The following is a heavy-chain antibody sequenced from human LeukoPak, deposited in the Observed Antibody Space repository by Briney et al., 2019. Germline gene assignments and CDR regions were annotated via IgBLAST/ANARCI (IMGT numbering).Heavy chain of an antibody. V-gene: IGHV4-4*09. J-gene: IGHJ3*02. CDR2: IYTSGST. CDR3: ARHDPNDSSGYLLDDAFDI. Sequence: SETLSLTCTVSGGSISSYYRSWIRQPPGKGLEWIGYIYTSGSTNYNPSLKSRVTISVDTSKNQFSLKLSSVTAADTAVYYSARHDPNDSSGYLLDDAFDIWGQGTMVTVSS. CDR1: GGSISSYY. D-gene: IGHD3-22*01.